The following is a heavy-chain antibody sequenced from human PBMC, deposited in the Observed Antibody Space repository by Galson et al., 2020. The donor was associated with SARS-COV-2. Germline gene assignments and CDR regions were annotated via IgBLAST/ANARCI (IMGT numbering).Heavy chain of an antibody. CDR2: IYPDDSET. CDR1: GYSFSNYW. V-gene: IGHV5-51*01. D-gene: IGHD2-21*01. Sequence: GESLKISCQVSGYSFSNYWIAWVRQMPGKGLEWMGIIYPDDSETKYSPSFQGQVTISADKSISTAFLQWSGLKASDTAMYYCARRGYGGNCGLGAFDIWGQGTMVTVSS. J-gene: IGHJ3*02. CDR3: ARRGYGGNCGLGAFDI.